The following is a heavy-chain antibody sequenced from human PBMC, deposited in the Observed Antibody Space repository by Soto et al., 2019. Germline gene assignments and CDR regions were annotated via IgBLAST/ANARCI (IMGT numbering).Heavy chain of an antibody. J-gene: IGHJ3*02. CDR3: ARSAGIIAVAVVNAFDI. CDR2: IYYSGST. CDR1: GGSISSYY. V-gene: IGHV4-59*01. D-gene: IGHD6-19*01. Sequence: SETLSLTCTVSGGSISSYYWSWIRQPPGKGLEWIGYIYYSGSTNYNPSLKSRVTISVDTSKNQFSLKLSSVTAADTAVYYCARSAGIIAVAVVNAFDIWGQGTMVTVSS.